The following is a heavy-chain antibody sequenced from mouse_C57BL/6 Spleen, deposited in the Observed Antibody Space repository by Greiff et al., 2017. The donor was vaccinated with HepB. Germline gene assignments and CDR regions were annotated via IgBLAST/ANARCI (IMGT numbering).Heavy chain of an antibody. CDR1: GYTFTSYW. V-gene: IGHV1-64*01. J-gene: IGHJ3*01. CDR2: IHPNSGST. D-gene: IGHD4-1*01. CDR3: ARGGLTGWFAY. Sequence: QVQLQQPGAELVKPGASVKLSCKASGYTFTSYWMHWVKQRPGQGLEWIGMIHPNSGSTNYNEKFKSKATLTVDKSSSTAYVQLSSLTSEDSAVYYCARGGLTGWFAYWGQGTLVTVSA.